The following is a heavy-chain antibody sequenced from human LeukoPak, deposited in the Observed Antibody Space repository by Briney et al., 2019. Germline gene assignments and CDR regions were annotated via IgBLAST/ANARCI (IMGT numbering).Heavy chain of an antibody. D-gene: IGHD2-15*01. V-gene: IGHV1-18*01. CDR1: GYTFTSYG. J-gene: IGHJ4*02. Sequence: ASVKVSRKASGYTFTSYGISWVRQAPGQGLEWMGWISAYNGNTNYAQKLQGRVTMTTDTSTSTAYMELRSLRSDDTAVYYCARDSPTFIVVVVATTLDYWGQGTLVTVSS. CDR3: ARDSPTFIVVVVATTLDY. CDR2: ISAYNGNT.